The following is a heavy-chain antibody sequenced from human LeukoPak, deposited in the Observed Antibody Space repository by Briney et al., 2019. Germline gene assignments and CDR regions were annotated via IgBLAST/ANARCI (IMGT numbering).Heavy chain of an antibody. D-gene: IGHD2-15*01. V-gene: IGHV3-30*03. J-gene: IGHJ6*02. CDR1: GFTFRNYG. CDR3: ARGYCSGGSCPYYYYYGMDV. CDR2: ISFDGTNK. Sequence: PGGSLRLSCAASGFTFRNYGMHWVRQAPGKGLEWVAVISFDGTNKYYADSVKGRFTISRDNSKNTLYLQMNSLRAEDTAVYYCARGYCSGGSCPYYYYYGMDVWGQGTTVTVSS.